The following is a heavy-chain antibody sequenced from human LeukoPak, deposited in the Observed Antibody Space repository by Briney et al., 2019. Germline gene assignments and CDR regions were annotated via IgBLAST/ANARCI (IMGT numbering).Heavy chain of an antibody. CDR3: AGDRITIFGVVIMGFDY. V-gene: IGHV4-34*01. Sequence: SETLSLTCAVYGGSFSGYYWSWIRQPPGKGLEWIGEINHSGSTNYNPSLKSRVTISVDTSKNQFSLKLSSVTAADTAVYYCAGDRITIFGVVIMGFDYWGQGTLVTVSS. J-gene: IGHJ4*02. CDR1: GGSFSGYY. CDR2: INHSGST. D-gene: IGHD3-3*01.